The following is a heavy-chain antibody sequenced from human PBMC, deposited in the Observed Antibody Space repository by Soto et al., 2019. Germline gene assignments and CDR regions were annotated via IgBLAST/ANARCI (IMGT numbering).Heavy chain of an antibody. CDR2: ISAYNGNT. V-gene: IGHV1-18*01. CDR1: GFPFTTFG. Sequence: QVQLVQSGAEVKKPGASVKVSCKASGFPFTTFGFNWVRQAPGQGLEWMGWISAYNGNTNFAQRFQDRVTSTTDTSTSTAYMEVRSLTSDDTAVYYCARGIVATRVNDAFDIWGQGTMVTVSS. J-gene: IGHJ3*02. CDR3: ARGIVATRVNDAFDI. D-gene: IGHD5-12*01.